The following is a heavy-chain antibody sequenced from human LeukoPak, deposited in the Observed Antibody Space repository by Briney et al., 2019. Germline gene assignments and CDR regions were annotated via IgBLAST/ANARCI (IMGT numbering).Heavy chain of an antibody. CDR3: ARGQWPLYYFDY. CDR1: GGSISSYY. J-gene: IGHJ4*02. D-gene: IGHD6-19*01. Sequence: SETLSLTCTVSGGSISSYYWSWIRQPPGKGLEWIGYIYYSGSTNYNPSLKSRVTISADTSKNQFSLKLSSVTAADTAVYYCARGQWPLYYFDYWGQGTLVTVSS. CDR2: IYYSGST. V-gene: IGHV4-59*01.